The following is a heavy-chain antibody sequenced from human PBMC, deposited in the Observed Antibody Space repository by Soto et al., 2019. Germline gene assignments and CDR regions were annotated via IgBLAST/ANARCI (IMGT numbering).Heavy chain of an antibody. Sequence: SETLSLTCTVSGGSISSYYWSWIRQPPGKGLEWIGYIYYSGSTNYNPSLKSRVTISVDTSKNQFSLKLSSVTAADTAVYYCARGYDSSGYYYYYGMDVWGKWTTVTVS. CDR1: GGSISSYY. D-gene: IGHD3-22*01. CDR3: ARGYDSSGYYYYYGMDV. J-gene: IGHJ6*04. V-gene: IGHV4-59*01. CDR2: IYYSGST.